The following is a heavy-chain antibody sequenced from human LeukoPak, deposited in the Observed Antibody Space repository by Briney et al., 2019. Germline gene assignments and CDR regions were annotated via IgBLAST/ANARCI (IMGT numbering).Heavy chain of an antibody. CDR2: IYYSGST. D-gene: IGHD1-20*01. V-gene: IGHV4-30-4*08. CDR3: ARQVGVTGTTDYFDY. CDR1: GDSITSGAFY. J-gene: IGHJ4*02. Sequence: PSQTLSLTCTVSGDSITSGAFYWSWIRYHPQKGLEWLGHIYYSGSTDYNPSLKSRLSMSVDTSKNQFSLKLSSVTAADTAVYYCARQVGVTGTTDYFDYWGQGTLVTVSS.